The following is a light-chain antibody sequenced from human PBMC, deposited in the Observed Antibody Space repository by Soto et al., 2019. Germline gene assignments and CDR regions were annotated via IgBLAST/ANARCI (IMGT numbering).Light chain of an antibody. CDR3: QQYNTWTSIT. CDR1: QSISRI. Sequence: EIVITQTPATLSVSPGERAMLSCRASQSISRILGWYQQKPGQAPRLLIYGASTRATGIPARFSGSGSGTEFTLTISSLQSEDSAVYYCQQYNTWTSITFGQGTRLEIK. CDR2: GAS. V-gene: IGKV3-15*01. J-gene: IGKJ5*01.